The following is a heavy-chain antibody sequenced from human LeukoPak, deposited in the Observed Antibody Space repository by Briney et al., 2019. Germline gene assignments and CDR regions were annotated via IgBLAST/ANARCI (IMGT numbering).Heavy chain of an antibody. CDR2: INDAGRTT. J-gene: IGHJ4*02. V-gene: IGHV3-23*01. D-gene: IGHD3-9*01. CDR1: GFTFNTYA. Sequence: PGGSLRLSCATSGFTFNTYAMSWVRQAPGKGLEWVSTINDAGRTTYYADSVKGWFTISRDNSKNTVYLQMNNLRAEDTALYYCTNQPILAGSIDSWGQGTLVTVSS. CDR3: TNQPILAGSIDS.